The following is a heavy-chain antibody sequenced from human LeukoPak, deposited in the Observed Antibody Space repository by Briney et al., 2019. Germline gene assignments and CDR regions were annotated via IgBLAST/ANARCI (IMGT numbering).Heavy chain of an antibody. J-gene: IGHJ6*03. CDR2: INPNSGDT. CDR1: GYTFIGYY. V-gene: IGHV1-2*02. Sequence: GASVKVPCKASGYTFIGYYMHWVRQAPGQGLEWMGWINPNSGDTNYAQKFQGRVTMTRDTSISTAYMELSRLRSDDTAVYYCARAYYYDTPLGYYMDVWGKGTTVTVSS. CDR3: ARAYYYDTPLGYYMDV. D-gene: IGHD3-22*01.